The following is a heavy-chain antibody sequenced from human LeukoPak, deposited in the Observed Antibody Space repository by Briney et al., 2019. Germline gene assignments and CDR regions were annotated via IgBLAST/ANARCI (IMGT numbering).Heavy chain of an antibody. J-gene: IGHJ4*02. V-gene: IGHV3-53*01. Sequence: GGSLRLSCAASGFTVSNNYMTWVRQAPGKGLEWVSVIYSDGRTYYADSVKGRFNISRDNSKNTLYLQMNSLRAEDTAVYYCARDTGGFDFWGQGTLVTVSS. CDR3: ARDTGGFDF. CDR2: IYSDGRT. CDR1: GFTVSNNY. D-gene: IGHD3-16*01.